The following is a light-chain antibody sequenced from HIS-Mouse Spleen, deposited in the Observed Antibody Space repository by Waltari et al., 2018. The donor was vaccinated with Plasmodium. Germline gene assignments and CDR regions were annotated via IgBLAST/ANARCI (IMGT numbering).Light chain of an antibody. J-gene: IGLJ1*01. V-gene: IGLV1-40*01. CDR3: QSYDSSLSGYV. CDR2: VNS. CDR1: SSNIGAGYD. Sequence: QSVLTQPPSVSGAPGQRVTISCTGSSSNIGAGYDVHWYQQLPGTAPKPLIYVNSNRPSGVPDRFSGSKSGTSASLAITGLQAEDEADYDCQSYDSSLSGYVFGTGTKVTVL.